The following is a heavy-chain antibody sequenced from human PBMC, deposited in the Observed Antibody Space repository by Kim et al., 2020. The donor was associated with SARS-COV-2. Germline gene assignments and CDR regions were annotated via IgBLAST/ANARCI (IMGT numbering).Heavy chain of an antibody. J-gene: IGHJ6*02. CDR2: IYTSGST. CDR3: ASSSDGYNWNDGYYYGMDV. D-gene: IGHD1-1*01. V-gene: IGHV4-61*02. CDR1: GGSISSGSYY. Sequence: SETLSLTCTVSGGSISSGSYYWSWIRQPAGKGLEWIGRIYTSGSTNYNPSLKSRVTISVDTSKNQFSLKLSSVTAADTAVYYCASSSDGYNWNDGYYYGMDVWGQGTTVTVSS.